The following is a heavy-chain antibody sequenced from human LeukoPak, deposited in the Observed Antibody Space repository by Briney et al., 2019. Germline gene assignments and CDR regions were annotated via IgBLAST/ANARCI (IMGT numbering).Heavy chain of an antibody. D-gene: IGHD6-19*01. Sequence: PGGSLRLSCAASGFTFSSYAMSWVRQAPGKGLEWVSAISGSGGSTYYADSVKGRFTISRDNSKNTLYLQMNSLRAEDTAVYYCARGREQWLEIGWFDPWGQGTLVTVSS. CDR3: ARGREQWLEIGWFDP. V-gene: IGHV3-23*01. CDR1: GFTFSSYA. J-gene: IGHJ5*02. CDR2: ISGSGGST.